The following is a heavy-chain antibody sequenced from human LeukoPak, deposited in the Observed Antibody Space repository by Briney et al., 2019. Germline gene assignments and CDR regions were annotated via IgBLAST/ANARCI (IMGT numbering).Heavy chain of an antibody. J-gene: IGHJ4*02. CDR3: ARGRREAYIVVVSAAMTAFGY. D-gene: IGHD2-2*01. V-gene: IGHV4-34*01. CDR1: GGSFSGYY. CDR2: INHSGST. Sequence: SENLSLTCAVYGGSFSGYYWSWIRQPPGKGLEWIGEINHSGSTNYNPSLKSRVTISVDTSKNQFSLKLSSVTAADTAVYYCARGRREAYIVVVSAAMTAFGYWGQGTLVTVSS.